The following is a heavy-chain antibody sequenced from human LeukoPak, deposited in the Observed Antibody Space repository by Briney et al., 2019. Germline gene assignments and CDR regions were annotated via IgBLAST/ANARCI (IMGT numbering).Heavy chain of an antibody. J-gene: IGHJ6*02. V-gene: IGHV3-23*01. D-gene: IGHD3-10*01. CDR3: ANSYGSGSFNYYYYYGMDV. Sequence: QAGGSLRLSCAASGFTFSSYAMSWVRQAPGMGLEWVSTITVSGDSTYYADSVKGRFTISRDNSKNMVYLQMNSLRAEDTALYYCANSYGSGSFNYYYYYGMDVWGQGTTVTVSS. CDR1: GFTFSSYA. CDR2: ITVSGDST.